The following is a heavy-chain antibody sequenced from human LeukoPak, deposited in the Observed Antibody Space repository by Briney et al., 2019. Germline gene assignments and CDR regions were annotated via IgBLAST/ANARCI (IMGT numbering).Heavy chain of an antibody. CDR3: AKGTYGSGTYGAHDY. D-gene: IGHD3-10*01. J-gene: IGHJ4*02. CDR1: GFTLISYG. Sequence: GGSLRLSCAASGFTLISYGMSWVRQAPGKGLEWVSTIRGTGDTTYYADSVKGRFTISRDNSKNTLYLQMNSVRVEDTAVYYCAKGTYGSGTYGAHDYWGQGTLVTVSS. CDR2: IRGTGDTT. V-gene: IGHV3-23*01.